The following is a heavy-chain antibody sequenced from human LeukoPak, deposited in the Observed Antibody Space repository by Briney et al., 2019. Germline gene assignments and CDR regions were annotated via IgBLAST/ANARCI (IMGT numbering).Heavy chain of an antibody. J-gene: IGHJ4*02. CDR3: ASAYYDILTGYYHFDY. D-gene: IGHD3-9*01. CDR1: GGSISSYY. Sequence: SETLSLTCTVSGGSISSYYWSWIRQPAGKGLEWIGRIYTSGSTNNNPSLKSRVTMSVDTSKNQFSLKLSSVTAADTAVYYCASAYYDILTGYYHFDYWGQGTLVTVSS. CDR2: IYTSGST. V-gene: IGHV4-4*07.